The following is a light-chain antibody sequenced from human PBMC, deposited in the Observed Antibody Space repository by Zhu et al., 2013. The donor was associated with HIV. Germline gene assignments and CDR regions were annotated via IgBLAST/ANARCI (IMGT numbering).Light chain of an antibody. CDR1: SSNIGNNY. Sequence: QSVLTQPPSVSAAPGQKVTISCSGSSSNIGNNYVSWYQQLPGTAPKFLIYDNNKRFSGIPDRFSGSKSGTSATLGITGLQTGDEADYYCGTWDDSLSAGVFGGGTKLTVL. CDR2: DNN. CDR3: GTWDDSLSAGV. V-gene: IGLV1-51*01. J-gene: IGLJ3*02.